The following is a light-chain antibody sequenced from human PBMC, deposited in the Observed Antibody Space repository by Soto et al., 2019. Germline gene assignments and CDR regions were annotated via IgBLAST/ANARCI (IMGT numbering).Light chain of an antibody. V-gene: IGLV2-14*01. CDR1: GSDVGGYNY. CDR2: DVS. Sequence: QSVLTQPASVSGSPGQSITISCTGTGSDVGGYNYVSWYQQHPGKAPKVMIYDVSNRPSGVSNRFSGSKSGNTASLTISGLQAEDEADYYCSSYTSVSTPLVFGGGTKLTVL. CDR3: SSYTSVSTPLV. J-gene: IGLJ2*01.